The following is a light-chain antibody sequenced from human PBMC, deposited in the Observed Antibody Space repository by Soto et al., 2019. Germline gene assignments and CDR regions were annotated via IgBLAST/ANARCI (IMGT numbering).Light chain of an antibody. V-gene: IGLV4-69*01. CDR2: LNSDGSH. J-gene: IGLJ3*02. CDR1: CGHSSYA. CDR3: QTWGTGPWV. Sequence: QLVLTQSPSASASLGASVKLTCTLSCGHSSYAIAWHQQQPEKGPRYLMKLNSDGSHSKGDGIPDRFSGSSSGAERYLTISSLQSEDEADYYCQTWGTGPWVFGGRTKLTVL.